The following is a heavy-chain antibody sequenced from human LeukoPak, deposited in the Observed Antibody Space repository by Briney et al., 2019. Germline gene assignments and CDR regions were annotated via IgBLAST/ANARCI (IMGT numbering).Heavy chain of an antibody. V-gene: IGHV3-21*01. J-gene: IGHJ4*02. Sequence: GGSLRLSCAASGFTFSSYSMNWVRQAPGKGLEWVSSISSSSSYIYYADSVKGRFTTSRDNAKNTLFLQMNSLRAEDTAVYYCTRDFDFSSAIWGQGTLVTVSS. CDR1: GFTFSSYS. CDR3: TRDFDFSSAI. D-gene: IGHD3-3*01. CDR2: ISSSSSYI.